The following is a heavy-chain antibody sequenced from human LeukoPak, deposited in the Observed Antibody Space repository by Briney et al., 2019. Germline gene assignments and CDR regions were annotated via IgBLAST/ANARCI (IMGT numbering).Heavy chain of an antibody. V-gene: IGHV3-53*01. CDR3: ARAVGTTSYFDY. Sequence: PGGSLRLSCGASGFTVRSNYMSWVRQAPERGLEWVSVIYSSGNTYYADSVRGRFTISRDNSKNTLFLQMNSLRVEDTAVYYCARAVGTTSYFDYWGQGTLVTVSS. D-gene: IGHD1-26*01. CDR2: IYSSGNT. J-gene: IGHJ4*02. CDR1: GFTVRSNY.